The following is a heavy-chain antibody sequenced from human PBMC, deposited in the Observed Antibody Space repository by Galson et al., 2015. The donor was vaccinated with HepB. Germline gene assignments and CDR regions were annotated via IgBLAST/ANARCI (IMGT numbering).Heavy chain of an antibody. V-gene: IGHV4-39*01. CDR3: ARQGSYLLREGYFDY. J-gene: IGHJ4*02. D-gene: IGHD2-15*01. CDR2: IYYSGST. Sequence: LSLTCTVSGGSISSSSYYWGWIRQPPGKGLEWIGSIYYSGSTYYNPSLKSRVTISVDTSKNQFSLKLSSVTAADTAVYYCARQGSYLLREGYFDYWGQGTLVTVSS. CDR1: GGSISSSSYY.